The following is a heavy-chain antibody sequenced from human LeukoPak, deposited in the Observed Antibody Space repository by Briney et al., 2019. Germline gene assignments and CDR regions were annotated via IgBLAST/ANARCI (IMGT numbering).Heavy chain of an antibody. CDR2: ISWNSGSI. Sequence: GGSLRLSCAASGFTFDDYAMHGVRQAPGKGLEGVSGISWNSGSIGCADSVKGGFTISRDNDKNSLYLQMTCLTAQDTALYYCAKDPHSSGYYSFFDYWGQGSLVTVSS. V-gene: IGHV3-9*01. D-gene: IGHD3-22*01. J-gene: IGHJ4*02. CDR1: GFTFDDYA. CDR3: AKDPHSSGYYSFFDY.